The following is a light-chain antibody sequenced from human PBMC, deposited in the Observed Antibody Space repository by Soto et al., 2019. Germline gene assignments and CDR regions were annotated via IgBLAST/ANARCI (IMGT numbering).Light chain of an antibody. CDR3: QQFAASPRT. Sequence: DIQLTQSPSSLSSSVGDRVTITCRASQTVISYLNWYQQKPGQAPKLLIYATTHLQSGVPSRFSGSGSGTEFTLTISRLEPEDFAVYYCQQFAASPRTFGQGTTVEIK. CDR2: ATT. V-gene: IGKV1-39*01. CDR1: QTVISY. J-gene: IGKJ1*01.